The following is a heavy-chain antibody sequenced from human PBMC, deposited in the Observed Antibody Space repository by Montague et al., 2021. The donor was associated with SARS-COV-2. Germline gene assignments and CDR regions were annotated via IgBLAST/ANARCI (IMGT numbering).Heavy chain of an antibody. CDR3: ASHPVWQQLIT. V-gene: IGHV4-34*01. D-gene: IGHD6-13*01. CDR1: QFTFSRYE. Sequence: LRLSCAASQFTFSRYEMNWVRQAPGKGLEWIAEIHHSGGSNYNPSLASRVTISLDYSKNQLSLMLSSVTAADTAMYYCASHPVWQQLITWGQGTLVSVSS. J-gene: IGHJ4*02. CDR2: IHHSGGS.